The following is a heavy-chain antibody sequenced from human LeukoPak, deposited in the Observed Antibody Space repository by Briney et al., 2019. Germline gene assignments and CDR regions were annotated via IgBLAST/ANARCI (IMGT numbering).Heavy chain of an antibody. CDR2: INWNGGST. J-gene: IGHJ6*02. CDR3: ARVGRSSTSCYVANHYNYGMDV. V-gene: IGHV3-20*01. CDR1: GFTFDDYG. Sequence: GGSLRLSCVASGFTFDDYGMSWVRQAPGKGLEWVSGINWNGGSTDYADSVKGRFTISRDNAKNSLYLQMNSLRVEDTALYHCARVGRSSTSCYVANHYNYGMDVWGQGATVSVSS. D-gene: IGHD2-2*01.